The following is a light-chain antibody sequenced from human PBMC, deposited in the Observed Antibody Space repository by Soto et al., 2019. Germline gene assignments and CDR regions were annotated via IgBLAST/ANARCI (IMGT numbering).Light chain of an antibody. Sequence: DSKVTLSPSSLSASLGDRVTITCRASQGISNYLAWYQQKPGKVPKLLIYAASTLQSGVPSRFSGSGSGTDFTLTISSLQPEDVATYYCQKYNRAWTFGQGSKVDIK. V-gene: IGKV1-27*01. CDR1: QGISNY. CDR2: AAS. CDR3: QKYNRAWT. J-gene: IGKJ1*01.